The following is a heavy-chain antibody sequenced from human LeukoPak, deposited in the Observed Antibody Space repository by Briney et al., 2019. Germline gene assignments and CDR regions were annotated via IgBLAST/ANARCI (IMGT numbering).Heavy chain of an antibody. CDR2: ISSSSSYT. J-gene: IGHJ4*02. V-gene: IGHV3-11*06. CDR3: ARGGYSSGWYDYFDY. Sequence: GGSLRLSCAASGFTFSDYYMSWIRQAPGKGLEWVSYISSSSSYTNYADSVKSRFTISRDNAKNSLYLQMNSLRAEDTAVYYCARGGYSSGWYDYFDYWGQGTLVTVSS. CDR1: GFTFSDYY. D-gene: IGHD6-19*01.